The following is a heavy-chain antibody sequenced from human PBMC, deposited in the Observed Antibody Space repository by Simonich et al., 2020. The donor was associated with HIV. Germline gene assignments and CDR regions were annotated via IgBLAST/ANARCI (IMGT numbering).Heavy chain of an antibody. CDR3: ALGGWEVLQTFDI. V-gene: IGHV1-2*02. CDR1: GYTFTDYY. CDR2: INPNSGGT. Sequence: QVQLVQSGAEVKKPGASVKVSCKASGYTFTDYYMHWVRQAPGQGLEWMGCINPNSGGTIYKQKFQGRVTMTRDTSISTAYMELNSLRSDDTAVYYCALGGWEVLQTFDIWGQGTMVTVSS. J-gene: IGHJ3*02. D-gene: IGHD1-26*01.